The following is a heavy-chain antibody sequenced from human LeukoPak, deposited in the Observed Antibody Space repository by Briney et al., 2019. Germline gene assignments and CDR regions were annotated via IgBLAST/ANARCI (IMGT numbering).Heavy chain of an antibody. CDR3: ARSNYDILTGYYLDFDY. D-gene: IGHD3-9*01. J-gene: IGHJ4*02. Sequence: SQTLSLTCTVSGGSISSGSYYWSWIRQPAGKGLEWFGRIYTSGSTNYNPSLKSRVTISVDTSKNQFSLKLSSVTAADTAVYYCARSNYDILTGYYLDFDYWGQGTLVTVSS. CDR1: GGSISSGSYY. V-gene: IGHV4-61*02. CDR2: IYTSGST.